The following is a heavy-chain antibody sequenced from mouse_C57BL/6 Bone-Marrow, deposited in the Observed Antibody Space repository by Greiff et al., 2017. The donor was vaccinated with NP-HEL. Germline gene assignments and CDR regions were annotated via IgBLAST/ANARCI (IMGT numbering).Heavy chain of an antibody. D-gene: IGHD1-1*01. CDR3: ARVYYGNAMDY. CDR1: GYTFTSYD. V-gene: IGHV1-85*01. J-gene: IGHJ4*01. CDR2: IYPRAGST. Sequence: QVKLQQSGPELVKPGASVKLSCKASGYTFTSYDINWVKQRPGQGLEWIGWIYPRAGSTKYNEKFKGKATLTVDTSSSTAYMGLHSLTSEDSAVYFSARVYYGNAMDYWGQGTSVTVSS.